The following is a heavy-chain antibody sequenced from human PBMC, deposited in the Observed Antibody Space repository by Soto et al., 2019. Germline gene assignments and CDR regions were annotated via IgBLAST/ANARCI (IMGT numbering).Heavy chain of an antibody. Sequence: QVQLVQSGAEVKKPGSSVKVSCKASGGTFSSYALNWVRQAPGQGLEWMGGFIPMFGTTNYAQNFQGRLTITADESTDTAYMELSSLRSEDTAVYYCARVTPTVGDTPYTKHYYGMDVWGQGTTVTVSS. CDR2: FIPMFGTT. CDR1: GGTFSSYA. J-gene: IGHJ6*02. CDR3: ARVTPTVGDTPYTKHYYGMDV. D-gene: IGHD1-26*01. V-gene: IGHV1-69*01.